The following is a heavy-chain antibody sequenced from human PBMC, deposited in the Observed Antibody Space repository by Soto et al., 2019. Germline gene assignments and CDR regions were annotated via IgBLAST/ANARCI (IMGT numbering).Heavy chain of an antibody. V-gene: IGHV1-18*01. Sequence: QVQLVQAGAEVKKPGASVKVSCKASGYTFNSHGISWVRQAPGQGLEWLGWISVYDGNTNFAQKFQGRVTMTTDTLTSTAYMELRSLRSDDTAVYYCARPDYYNIGSGAFDIWGQGTMVTVSS. CDR2: ISVYDGNT. CDR3: ARPDYYNIGSGAFDI. D-gene: IGHD3-10*01. J-gene: IGHJ3*02. CDR1: GYTFNSHG.